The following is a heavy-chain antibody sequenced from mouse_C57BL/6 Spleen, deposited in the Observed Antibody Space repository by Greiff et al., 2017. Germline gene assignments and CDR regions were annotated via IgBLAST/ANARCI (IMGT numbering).Heavy chain of an antibody. Sequence: QVQLQQSGAELVRPGASVTLSCKASGYTFTDYEMHWVKQTPVHGLEWIGAIDPETGGTAYNQKFKGKAILTADKSSSTAYMELRSLTSEDSAVYYCTSYYGSPGWFAYWGKGTLVTVSA. J-gene: IGHJ3*01. V-gene: IGHV1-15*01. CDR1: GYTFTDYE. CDR3: TSYYGSPGWFAY. D-gene: IGHD1-1*01. CDR2: IDPETGGT.